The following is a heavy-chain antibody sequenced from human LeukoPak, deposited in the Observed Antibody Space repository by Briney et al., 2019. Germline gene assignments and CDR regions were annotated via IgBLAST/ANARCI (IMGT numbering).Heavy chain of an antibody. CDR3: AVDYGGHDAFDI. D-gene: IGHD4-23*01. J-gene: IGHJ3*02. V-gene: IGHV3-53*04. Sequence: PGGSLRLSCAASGFTVSSNYMSWVRQAPGKGLEWVSVIYSGGSTYYADSVKGRFTISRHNSENTLYLQMNSLRAEDTAVYYCAVDYGGHDAFDIWGQGTMVTVSS. CDR1: GFTVSSNY. CDR2: IYSGGST.